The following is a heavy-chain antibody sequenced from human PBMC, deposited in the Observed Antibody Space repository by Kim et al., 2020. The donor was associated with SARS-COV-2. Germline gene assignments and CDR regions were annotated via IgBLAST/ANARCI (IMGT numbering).Heavy chain of an antibody. CDR3: ARDKGRGSGMDV. J-gene: IGHJ6*02. V-gene: IGHV4-31*02. Sequence: YYNPSLKSRVTISVDTSKNQFSLKLSSVTAADTAVYYCARDKGRGSGMDVWGQGTTVTVSS.